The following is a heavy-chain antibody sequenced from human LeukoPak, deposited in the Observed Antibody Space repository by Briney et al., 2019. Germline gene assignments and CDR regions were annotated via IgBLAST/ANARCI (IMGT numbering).Heavy chain of an antibody. V-gene: IGHV2-70*11. CDR3: ARMRAVAAAGPTYYHYHYYMHV. J-gene: IGHJ6*03. CDR2: LDWDEDK. D-gene: IGHD6-13*01. CDR1: GLSLSTSGRW. Sequence: SGPALVKPTQPLTPTCTFSGLSLSTSGRWGSWILHPSGKALVWLARLDWDEDKYYSTSLKTKLTISKDTSKNQVVLTMTNMDPVDTATYYCARMRAVAAAGPTYYHYHYYMHVWGKGTTVTLSS.